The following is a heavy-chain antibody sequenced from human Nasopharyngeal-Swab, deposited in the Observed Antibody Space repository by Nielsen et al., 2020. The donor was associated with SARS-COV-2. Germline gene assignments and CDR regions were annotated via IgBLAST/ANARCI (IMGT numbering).Heavy chain of an antibody. CDR1: GFTFDDYA. CDR3: AKIDGYNYLYAFDI. V-gene: IGHV3-9*01. D-gene: IGHD5-24*01. Sequence: SLKISCAASGFTFDDYAMHWVRQAPGKGLEWVSGISWNSGSTGHADSVKGRFTISRDNAKNSLYLQMNSLRAEDTALYYCAKIDGYNYLYAFDIWGQGTMVTVSS. CDR2: ISWNSGST. J-gene: IGHJ3*02.